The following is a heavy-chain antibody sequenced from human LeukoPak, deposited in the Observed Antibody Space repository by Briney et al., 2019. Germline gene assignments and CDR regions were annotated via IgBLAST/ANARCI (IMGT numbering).Heavy chain of an antibody. CDR2: INHSGST. V-gene: IGHV4-34*01. Sequence: SETLSLTCAVYTGSFSGYYWSWIRQPPGKGLEWIGEINHSGSTNYNPSLKSRVTISVDTSKNQFSLKLSSVTAADTAVYYCARMSLGRRKTYYYDSSGYYPFDYWGQGTLVTVSS. CDR1: TGSFSGYY. D-gene: IGHD3-22*01. J-gene: IGHJ4*02. CDR3: ARMSLGRRKTYYYDSSGYYPFDY.